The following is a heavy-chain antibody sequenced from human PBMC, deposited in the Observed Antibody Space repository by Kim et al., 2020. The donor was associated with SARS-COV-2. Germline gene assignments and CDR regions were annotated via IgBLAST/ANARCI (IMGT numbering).Heavy chain of an antibody. V-gene: IGHV1-46*01. J-gene: IGHJ4*02. CDR2: INPSGGST. CDR3: ARVGVRLYPSYYFDY. CDR1: GYTFTSYY. D-gene: IGHD5-12*01. Sequence: ASVKVSCKASGYTFTSYYMHWVRQAPGQGLEWMGIINPSGGSTSYAQKFQGRVTMTRDTSTSTVYMELSSLRSEDTAVYYCARVGVRLYPSYYFDYWGQGTLVTVSS.